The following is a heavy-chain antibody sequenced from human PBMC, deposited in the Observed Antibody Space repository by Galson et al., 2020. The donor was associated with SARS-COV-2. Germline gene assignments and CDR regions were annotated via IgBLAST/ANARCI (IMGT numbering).Heavy chain of an antibody. CDR2: FHSDGST. CDR1: NGSISSDY. D-gene: IGHD6-6*01. V-gene: IGHV4-4*08. CDR3: ARYTTSSVSFDY. Sequence: SETLSLTCRVSNGSISSDYWAWIRQTPGKGLEWIGFFHSDGSTNYNPSLKSRVTISVDTSKNRFSLKLSSLTAADTAVYFCARYTTSSVSFDYWGHGTLVTVSS. J-gene: IGHJ4*01.